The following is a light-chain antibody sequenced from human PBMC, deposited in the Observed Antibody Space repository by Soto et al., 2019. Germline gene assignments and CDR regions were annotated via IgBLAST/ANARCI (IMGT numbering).Light chain of an antibody. J-gene: IGKJ1*01. CDR3: QQYNNWPPWT. Sequence: EIVLTQSPATLSVSPGGRATLSCRASQSVSSNLAWYQQRPGQAPRLLIHGASTRATGIPARFSGSGSGTEFTLTISSLQSEDFAVYYCQQYNNWPPWTFGQGTKVDIK. CDR1: QSVSSN. CDR2: GAS. V-gene: IGKV3-15*01.